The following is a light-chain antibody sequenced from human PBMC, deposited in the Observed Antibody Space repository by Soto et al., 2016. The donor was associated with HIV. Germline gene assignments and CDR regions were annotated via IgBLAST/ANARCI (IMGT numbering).Light chain of an antibody. V-gene: IGLV3-19*01. CDR1: TLNTYY. CDR3: SSRDNNGNHR. CDR2: GRT. J-gene: IGLJ2*01. Sequence: SSELTQDPAVSVALGQTVRITCQGDTLNTYYATWYQQKSGQAPILVIYGRTNRPSGIPDRFSGSSSGNTASLTITGAQAEDEADYYCSSRDNNGNHRFGGGTKLTVL.